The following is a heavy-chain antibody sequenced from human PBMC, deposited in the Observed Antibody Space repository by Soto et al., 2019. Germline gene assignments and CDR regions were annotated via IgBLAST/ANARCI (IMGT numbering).Heavy chain of an antibody. Sequence: QVQLVQSGAEVKKPGASVKVSCKASGYTFTSFYMHWVRQAPGQGLEWMGIINPSGGSTSYAQKFQGRVTMTRDTSTTTVYMEPSSLSSEDTAVYYCARDLNGSGSYLGAFDIWGQGTMVTVSS. CDR3: ARDLNGSGSYLGAFDI. CDR1: GYTFTSFY. V-gene: IGHV1-46*03. D-gene: IGHD3-10*01. J-gene: IGHJ3*02. CDR2: INPSGGST.